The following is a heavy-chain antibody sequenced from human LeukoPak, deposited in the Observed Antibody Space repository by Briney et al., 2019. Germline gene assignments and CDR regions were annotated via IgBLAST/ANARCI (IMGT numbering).Heavy chain of an antibody. CDR3: AGTEPPTGNYNWFDP. Sequence: PSETLSLTCTVSGGSVTSNYWNWIRQPAGKGLEWIGRIYTSGSTNYNPSLKSRVTMSVDTSKNQFSLKLSSVTAADTAVYYCAGTEPPTGNYNWFDPWGQGTLVTVSS. CDR1: GGSVTSNY. J-gene: IGHJ5*02. CDR2: IYTSGST. V-gene: IGHV4-4*07. D-gene: IGHD1-14*01.